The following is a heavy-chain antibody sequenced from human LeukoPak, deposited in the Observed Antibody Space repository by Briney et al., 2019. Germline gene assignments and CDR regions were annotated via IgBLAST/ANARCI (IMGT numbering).Heavy chain of an antibody. CDR1: GFTFSTYS. V-gene: IGHV3-48*02. CDR2: ITSSSSTI. Sequence: PGGSLRLSCAASGFTFSTYSMNWVRQAPGKGLEWVSYITSSSSTIYYADSVKGRFTISRGNSKNSLYLQMNSLRDEDTAVYYCAREWKYYYDNSGSSYWGQGTLVTVSS. D-gene: IGHD3-22*01. J-gene: IGHJ4*02. CDR3: AREWKYYYDNSGSSY.